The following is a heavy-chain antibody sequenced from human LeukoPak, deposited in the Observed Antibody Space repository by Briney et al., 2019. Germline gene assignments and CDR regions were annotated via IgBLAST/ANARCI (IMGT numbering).Heavy chain of an antibody. Sequence: GASVKVSCKASGYTFTDYALHWVRQAPGQSLEWMGWITTGRGDTQYSQAFQRRITITRDKSASTVSMDLSALRSEDTAVYYCAREPLYYYDSSGYSPRYFDYWGQGTLVTVSS. CDR2: ITTGRGDT. CDR1: GYTFTDYA. V-gene: IGHV1-3*03. J-gene: IGHJ4*02. CDR3: AREPLYYYDSSGYSPRYFDY. D-gene: IGHD3-22*01.